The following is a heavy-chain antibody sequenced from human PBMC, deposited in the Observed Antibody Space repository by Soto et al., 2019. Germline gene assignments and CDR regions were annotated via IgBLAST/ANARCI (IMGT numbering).Heavy chain of an antibody. V-gene: IGHV3-23*01. CDR3: AKLGFVLMELYYFHQ. CDR2: ISGNSGKT. D-gene: IGHD2-8*01. CDR1: GFTFSSYA. Sequence: EVQLLESGGGLVQPGGSLRLSCTASGFTFSSYAMSWVRQAPGKELEWVSTISGNSGKTNYAESVKGRFSISRDNSKNTVHLQLDSLRAEDTAVYFCAKLGFVLMELYYFHQWGHGTLVNVSS. J-gene: IGHJ4*01.